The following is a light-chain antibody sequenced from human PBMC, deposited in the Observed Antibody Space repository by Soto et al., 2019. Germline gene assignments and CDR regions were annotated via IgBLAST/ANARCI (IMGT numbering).Light chain of an antibody. J-gene: IGKJ4*01. CDR3: QQYYAAPLT. CDR1: QSVLSSNKNY. CDR2: WAS. V-gene: IGKV4-1*01. Sequence: IVMTQSPEFLAVSLGERATINCKSSQSVLSSNKNYLAWFQQKAGQPPKALIFWASSREPGVPDRFSGSGSATDFTLTISSLQAEDVAVYYCQQYYAAPLTFGGGTKVEI.